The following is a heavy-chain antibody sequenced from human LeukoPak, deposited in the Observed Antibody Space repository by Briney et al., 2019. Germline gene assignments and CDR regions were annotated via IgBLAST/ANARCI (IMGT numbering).Heavy chain of an antibody. CDR3: ASGYCSGGSCYYLDY. CDR1: GFTFSSYA. D-gene: IGHD2-15*01. J-gene: IGHJ4*02. CDR2: ISYDGSNK. Sequence: GRSLRLSCAASGFTFSSYAMHWVRQAPGKGLEWVAVISYDGSNKYYADSVKGRFTISRDNSKNTLYLQMNSLRAEDTAVYYCASGYCSGGSCYYLDYWGQGTLVTVSS. V-gene: IGHV3-30*04.